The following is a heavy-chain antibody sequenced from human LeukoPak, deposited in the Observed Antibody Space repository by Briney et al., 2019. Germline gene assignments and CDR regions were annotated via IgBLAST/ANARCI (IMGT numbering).Heavy chain of an antibody. Sequence: GGSLRLSCVVSGFTFSSYSMNWVRQAPGKGLEWVSSISSSSSYIHYADSMKGRFTISRDNAKNSLYLQMNSLTDEDTAVYYCAPRPGTTSYWGQGTLVTVSS. CDR2: ISSSSSYI. D-gene: IGHD1-1*01. V-gene: IGHV3-21*01. CDR3: APRPGTTSY. J-gene: IGHJ4*02. CDR1: GFTFSSYS.